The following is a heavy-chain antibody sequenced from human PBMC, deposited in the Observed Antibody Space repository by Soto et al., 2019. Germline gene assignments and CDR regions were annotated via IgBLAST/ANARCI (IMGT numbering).Heavy chain of an antibody. D-gene: IGHD3-3*01. CDR3: ARGDFWSGYSSVDF. Sequence: PSEKLSLTCTVSVGSISSYYWSWIRQPPGKGLEWIGYIYYSGSTNYNPSLKSRVTISVDTSKNQFSLKLSSVTAADTAVYYCARGDFWSGYSSVDFCGQGNRVTVSS. CDR2: IYYSGST. CDR1: VGSISSYY. J-gene: IGHJ4*02. V-gene: IGHV4-59*01.